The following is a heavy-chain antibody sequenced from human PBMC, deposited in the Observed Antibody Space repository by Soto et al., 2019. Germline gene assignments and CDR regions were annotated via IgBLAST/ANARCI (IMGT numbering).Heavy chain of an antibody. CDR3: ARGHEVIRGALGV. D-gene: IGHD2-21*01. V-gene: IGHV1-18*01. CDR1: GYRFETYG. Sequence: GASVKVSCKASGYRFETYGMTWVRQAPGQGLEWMGWISAYSVDTYNAQKFQDRVTMTTDTSTGTAYMELRGLRSDDTAVYYCARGHEVIRGALGVWGQGTTVTVSS. J-gene: IGHJ6*02. CDR2: ISAYSVDT.